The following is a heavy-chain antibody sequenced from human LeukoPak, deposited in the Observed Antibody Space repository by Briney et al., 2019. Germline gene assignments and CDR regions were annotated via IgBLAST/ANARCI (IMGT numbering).Heavy chain of an antibody. J-gene: IGHJ4*02. V-gene: IGHV4-61*02. Sequence: SETLSLTCTVSGGSISSGSYYWSWIRQPAGKGLEWIGRIYSSGSTNYNPSLKSRVTISLDTSKNQFSLKLSSVTAADTAVYYCARGLGGWLRLFDYWGQGTLVTVSS. CDR3: ARGLGGWLRLFDY. D-gene: IGHD6-19*01. CDR1: GGSISSGSYY. CDR2: IYSSGST.